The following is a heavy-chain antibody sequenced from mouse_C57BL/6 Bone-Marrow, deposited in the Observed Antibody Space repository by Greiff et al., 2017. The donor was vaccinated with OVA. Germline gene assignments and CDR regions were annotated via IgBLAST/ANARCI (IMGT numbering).Heavy chain of an antibody. V-gene: IGHV1-59*01. Sequence: QVQLQQPGAELVRPGTSVKLSCKASGYTFTSYWMHWVKQRPGQGLEWIGVIDPSDSYTNYNQKFTGKATLTVDTSSSTAYMQLSSLTSEDSAVYYCARGGIYYGYDDGFDYWGQGTTLTVSS. CDR2: IDPSDSYT. J-gene: IGHJ2*01. CDR1: GYTFTSYW. D-gene: IGHD2-2*01. CDR3: ARGGIYYGYDDGFDY.